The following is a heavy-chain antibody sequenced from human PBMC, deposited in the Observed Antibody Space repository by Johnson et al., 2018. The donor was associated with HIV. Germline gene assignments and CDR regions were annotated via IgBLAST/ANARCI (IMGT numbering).Heavy chain of an antibody. CDR3: ARAPRFGRVRGSAFDI. V-gene: IGHV3-13*01. Sequence: MQLVESGGGLVQPGGSLRLSCAASGFTFSTYDMHWVRQVTGKGLEWVSGITPAGDTYYPGSVKGRFTIFRENAKNSLYLQMNSLRAGDTAVYYCARAPRFGRVRGSAFDIWGQGTMVTVSS. CDR1: GFTFSTYD. CDR2: ITPAGDT. J-gene: IGHJ3*02. D-gene: IGHD3-10*01.